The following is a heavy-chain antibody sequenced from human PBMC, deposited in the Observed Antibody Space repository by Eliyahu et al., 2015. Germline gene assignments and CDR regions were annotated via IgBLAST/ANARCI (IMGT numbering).Heavy chain of an antibody. Sequence: QVQLVQSGAEVKKPGSSVKVSCKTSGGPFSNXDIXWVPQAPGQGLEWVGGIIPIFGTAKYTQKLQGRVTITADESTTTAYMELSRLRSEDTAIYYCARERGYCTSTTCYTVRRDAFDIWGQGTMVTVSS. CDR1: GGPFSNXD. CDR3: ARERGYCTSTTCYTVRRDAFDI. J-gene: IGHJ3*02. CDR2: IIPIFGTA. D-gene: IGHD2-2*02. V-gene: IGHV1-69*01.